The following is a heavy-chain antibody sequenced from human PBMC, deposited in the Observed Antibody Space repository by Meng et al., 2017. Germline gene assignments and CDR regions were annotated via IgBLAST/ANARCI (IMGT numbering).Heavy chain of an antibody. CDR1: GFTFSSYS. Sequence: GESLKISCAASGFTFSSYSMNWVRQAPGKGLEWVANIKQDGSEKYYEDAMKGRFTISRDNAKNSLYLQMNRLRAEDTAVYYCARYSGYEKYCYYGMDFWGQGTTVTVSS. CDR2: IKQDGSEK. V-gene: IGHV3-7*01. D-gene: IGHD5-12*01. J-gene: IGHJ6*02. CDR3: ARYSGYEKYCYYGMDF.